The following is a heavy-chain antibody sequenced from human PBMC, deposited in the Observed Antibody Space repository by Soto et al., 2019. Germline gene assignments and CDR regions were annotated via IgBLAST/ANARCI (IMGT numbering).Heavy chain of an antibody. Sequence: SETLSLTCTVSGGSVSSGSYYWSWIRQPPGKGLEWIGYIYYSGSTNYNPSLKSRVTVSVDTSKNQFSLKLSSVTAADTAVYYCARDKAIAARLIYYGMDVWGQGTTVTVSS. J-gene: IGHJ6*02. D-gene: IGHD6-6*01. V-gene: IGHV4-61*01. CDR1: GGSVSSGSYY. CDR2: IYYSGST. CDR3: ARDKAIAARLIYYGMDV.